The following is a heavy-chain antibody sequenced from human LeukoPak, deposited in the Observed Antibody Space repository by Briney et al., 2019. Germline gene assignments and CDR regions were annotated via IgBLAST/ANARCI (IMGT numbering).Heavy chain of an antibody. CDR2: IYSGGST. V-gene: IGHV3-66*01. CDR1: GFTVSSNY. CDR3: ARGGPAAGRFDY. D-gene: IGHD6-13*01. J-gene: IGHJ4*02. Sequence: GGSLRLSCAASGFTVSSNYMSWVRQAPGKGLEWVSVIYSGGSTYYSDSVKGRFTISRDNSKNKLYLQMNSLRAEDTAVYYCARGGPAAGRFDYWGQGTLVTVSS.